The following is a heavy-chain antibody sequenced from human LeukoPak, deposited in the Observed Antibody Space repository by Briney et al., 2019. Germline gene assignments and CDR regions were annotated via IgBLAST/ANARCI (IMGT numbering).Heavy chain of an antibody. CDR2: ISSSSSTI. V-gene: IGHV3-48*04. J-gene: IGHJ4*02. CDR1: GFTFSSYS. Sequence: GGSLRLSCAASGFTFSSYSMNWVRQAPGKGLEWVSYISSSSSTIYYADSVKGRFTISRDNAKNPLYLQMNSLRAEDTAVYYCARGEVGATTPIDYWGQGTLVTVSS. CDR3: ARGEVGATTPIDY. D-gene: IGHD1-26*01.